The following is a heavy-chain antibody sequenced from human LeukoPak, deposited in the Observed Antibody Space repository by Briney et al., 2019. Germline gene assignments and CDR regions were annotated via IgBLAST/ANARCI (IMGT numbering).Heavy chain of an antibody. J-gene: IGHJ1*01. CDR1: GGTFSSYA. V-gene: IGHV1-69*05. CDR2: IIPIFGTA. CDR3: ARAAGYYLAEYFQH. Sequence: SVKVSCKASGGTFSSYAISWVRQAPGQGLEWMGRIIPIFGTANYAQKFQGRVTITTDDSTSTAYMELSSLRSEDTAVYYCARAAGYYLAEYFQHWGQGTLVTVSS. D-gene: IGHD3-9*01.